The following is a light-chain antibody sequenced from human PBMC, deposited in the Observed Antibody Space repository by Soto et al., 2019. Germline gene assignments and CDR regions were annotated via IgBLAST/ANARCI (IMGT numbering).Light chain of an antibody. J-gene: IGKJ2*01. CDR2: DAS. Sequence: AIQLTQSPSSLSASVGDRVTITCRASQGISSALAWYQQKPGKAPKLLIYDASSLESGVPSRFSGSGSGTDFTLTISSLQPEDFATYYCQQFNSYPFMYTFGQGTKVEIK. CDR1: QGISSA. CDR3: QQFNSYPFMYT. V-gene: IGKV1-13*02.